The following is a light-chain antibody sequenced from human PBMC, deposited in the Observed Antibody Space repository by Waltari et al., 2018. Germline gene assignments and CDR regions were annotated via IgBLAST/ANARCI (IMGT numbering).Light chain of an antibody. CDR2: GAS. CDR1: QSVSSY. Sequence: EIVLTQFPATLSLSPGERATLSCRASQSVSSYLVWYQQKPGQTPRLLIYGASNRATGIPARFSGSGSGTDFTLTISSLESEDFAVYYCHQRSNWPITFGQGTRLEIK. CDR3: HQRSNWPIT. V-gene: IGKV3-11*01. J-gene: IGKJ5*01.